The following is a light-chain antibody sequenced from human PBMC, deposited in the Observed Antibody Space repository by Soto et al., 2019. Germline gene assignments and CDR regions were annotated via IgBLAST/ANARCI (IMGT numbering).Light chain of an antibody. CDR1: QSIGSW. CDR3: QHYKKYST. Sequence: DLQMTQSPSTLSASVGDRVTITCLATQSIGSWLAWYQQKPVKAPKLLIYDASGLERGVPSRFSGSVSGTECTLTSSILQPDEFATYYGQHYKKYSTCCGGTKVEIK. CDR2: DAS. J-gene: IGKJ4*01. V-gene: IGKV1-5*01.